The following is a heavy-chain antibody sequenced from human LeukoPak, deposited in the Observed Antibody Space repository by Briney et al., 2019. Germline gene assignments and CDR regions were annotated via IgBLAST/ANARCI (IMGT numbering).Heavy chain of an antibody. Sequence: PGGSLRLSCAASRFTVSSHYMSWVRQAPRKGLEWVSDLYSGGSTYYADSVKDRFTISRDNSKNTLYLQMISLIAEDTAVYYCARDLETDASDAFDIWGQGTMVTVSS. CDR1: RFTVSSHY. CDR2: LYSGGST. J-gene: IGHJ3*02. CDR3: ARDLETDASDAFDI. V-gene: IGHV3-66*01.